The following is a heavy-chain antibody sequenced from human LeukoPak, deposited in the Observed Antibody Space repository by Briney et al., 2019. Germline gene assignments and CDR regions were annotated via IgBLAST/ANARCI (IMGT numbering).Heavy chain of an antibody. Sequence: PGGSLRLSRAASGFTFSSYVMHWVRQAPGKGLEWVAIISYDGSNEYYADSVKGRFTISRDNSKNTLYLQMNSLRAADTAVYYCAKDPLRIAVAGTRWGQGTLVTVSS. CDR3: AKDPLRIAVAGTR. J-gene: IGHJ4*02. V-gene: IGHV3-30*04. D-gene: IGHD6-19*01. CDR2: ISYDGSNE. CDR1: GFTFSSYV.